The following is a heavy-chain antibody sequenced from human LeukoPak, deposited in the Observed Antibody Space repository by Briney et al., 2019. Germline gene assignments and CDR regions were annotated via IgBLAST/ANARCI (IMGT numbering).Heavy chain of an antibody. CDR2: INEDGSEK. J-gene: IGHJ4*02. CDR3: ARALAESGTGY. Sequence: PGGSLRLSCAGSGFIFSSYWMNWVRQAPGMGLEWVANINEDGSEKYYVDSVKGRFTISRDNAKNLLYLQMNSLRVEDTAVYYCARALAESGTGYWGQGTLVTVSS. V-gene: IGHV3-7*01. CDR1: GFIFSSYW. D-gene: IGHD1-1*01.